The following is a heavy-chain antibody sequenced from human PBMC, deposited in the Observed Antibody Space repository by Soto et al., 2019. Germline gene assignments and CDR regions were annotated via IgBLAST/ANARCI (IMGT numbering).Heavy chain of an antibody. CDR3: AKDRPRRTSGYFFDY. J-gene: IGHJ4*02. V-gene: IGHV3-23*01. CDR1: GFTFSTYA. D-gene: IGHD1-1*01. Sequence: EVQLLESGGKLVQPGGSLTLSCAASGFTFSTYAMAWVRQAPGKGLEWVSGVSASGLNTDYADPVKGRFYISRDNSKNTVSLHMNSLRAEDTAMDDGAKDRPRRTSGYFFDYGGQGTPVTVSS. CDR2: VSASGLNT.